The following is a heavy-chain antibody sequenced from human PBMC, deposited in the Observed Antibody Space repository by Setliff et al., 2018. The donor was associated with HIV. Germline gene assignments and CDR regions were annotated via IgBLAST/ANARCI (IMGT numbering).Heavy chain of an antibody. CDR3: ARDGDSGYDGSLYYYYFYMDV. CDR1: GYTFTGYY. Sequence: GASVKVSCKASGYTFTGYYMHWVRQAPGQGLEWMGRIIPIFDTPNYAQKFQGRVTITADKSTNTAYMELSSLRSEDTAVYYCARDGDSGYDGSLYYYYFYMDVWGKGTTVTVSS. D-gene: IGHD5-12*01. J-gene: IGHJ6*03. CDR2: IIPIFDTP. V-gene: IGHV1-69*06.